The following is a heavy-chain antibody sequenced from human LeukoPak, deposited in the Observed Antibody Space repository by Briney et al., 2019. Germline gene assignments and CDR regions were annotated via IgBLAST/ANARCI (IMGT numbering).Heavy chain of an antibody. Sequence: PGRSLRLSCAASGFTFSSYAMHWVRQAPGKGLEWVAVISYDGSSKYYADSVKGRFTISRDNSKNTLYLQMNSLRDTAVYYCARDARYYDILTGYQFRGYDYWGQGTLVTVSS. J-gene: IGHJ4*02. V-gene: IGHV3-30*01. D-gene: IGHD3-9*01. CDR2: ISYDGSSK. CDR1: GFTFSSYA. CDR3: ARDARYYDILTGYQFRGYDY.